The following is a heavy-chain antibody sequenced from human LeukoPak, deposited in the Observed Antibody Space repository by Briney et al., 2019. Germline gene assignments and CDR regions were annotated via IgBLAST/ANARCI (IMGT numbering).Heavy chain of an antibody. CDR2: NSSNGDNT. D-gene: IGHD1-26*01. CDR3: AKTKYSGHPIDY. J-gene: IGHJ4*02. V-gene: IGHV3-64*04. Sequence: GGSLRLSCSASGFTFSNYAMHGVRQAPGKGLEYVSANSSNGDNTYYADSVKGRFTISRDNAKNTLYLQMDSLRAEDTAVYYCAKTKYSGHPIDYWGQGTLVPVSS. CDR1: GFTFSNYA.